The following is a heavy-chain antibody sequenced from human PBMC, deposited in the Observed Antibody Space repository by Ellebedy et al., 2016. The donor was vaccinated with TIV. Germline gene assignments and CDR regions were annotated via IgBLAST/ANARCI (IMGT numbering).Heavy chain of an antibody. J-gene: IGHJ4*02. CDR1: GGSISSYY. Sequence: SETLSLXCTVSGGSISSYYWSWIRQPPGKGLEWIGYIYYSGSTNYNPSLKSRVTISVDTSKNQFSLKLSSVTAADTAVYYCARDMKLGIGIWGQGTLVTVSS. D-gene: IGHD7-27*01. V-gene: IGHV4-59*01. CDR3: ARDMKLGIGI. CDR2: IYYSGST.